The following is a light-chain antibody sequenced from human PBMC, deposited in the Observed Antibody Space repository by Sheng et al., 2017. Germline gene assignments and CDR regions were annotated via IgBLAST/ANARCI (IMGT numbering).Light chain of an antibody. V-gene: IGKV1-33*01. Sequence: DIQMTQSPSSLSASVGDRVTITCQASQDISNYLNWYQQKPGKAPKLLIYDASNLETGVPSRFSGSGSGTDFTFTISSLQPEDIATYYCQQLNSNPFTFGPGTKVDIK. J-gene: IGKJ3*01. CDR1: QDISNY. CDR3: QQLNSNPFT. CDR2: DAS.